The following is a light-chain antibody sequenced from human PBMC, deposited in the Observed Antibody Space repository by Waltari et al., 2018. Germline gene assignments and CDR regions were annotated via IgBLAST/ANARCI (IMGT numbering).Light chain of an antibody. V-gene: IGKV1-8*01. CDR3: QQYYGDPLT. CDR1: PAISSY. CDR2: ASS. J-gene: IGKJ4*01. Sequence: AIRITQCPSSIPATPGDRGTFTCRPSPAISSYLAWYQQKPGKAPKLLIYASSTLQSGVPSRFSGSGSGTNFTLTIGCLQSEDFATYFCQQYYGDPLTFGGGTKVEI.